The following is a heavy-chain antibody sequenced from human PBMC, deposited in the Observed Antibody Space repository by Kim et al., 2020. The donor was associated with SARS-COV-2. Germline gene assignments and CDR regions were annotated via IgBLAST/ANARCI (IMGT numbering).Heavy chain of an antibody. CDR3: ARDGALPRPSEVSQYYFDY. D-gene: IGHD3-22*01. V-gene: IGHV3-30*01. Sequence: RFTIPRDNSKNTLYLQMNSLRAEDTAVYYCARDGALPRPSEVSQYYFDYWGQGTLVTVSS. J-gene: IGHJ4*02.